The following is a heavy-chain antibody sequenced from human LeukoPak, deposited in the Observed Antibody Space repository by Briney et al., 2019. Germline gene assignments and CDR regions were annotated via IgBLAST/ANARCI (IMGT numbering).Heavy chain of an antibody. CDR3: AKRKLLVLRYFDWTKTPFDY. J-gene: IGHJ4*02. CDR1: GDSITSYY. D-gene: IGHD3-9*01. CDR2: ISGSGGST. Sequence: PSETLSLSCTVSGDSITSYYWSWVRQAPGKGLEWVSAISGSGGSTYYADSVKGRFTISRDNSKNTLYLQMNSLRAEDTAVYYCAKRKLLVLRYFDWTKTPFDYWGQGTLVTVSS. V-gene: IGHV3-23*01.